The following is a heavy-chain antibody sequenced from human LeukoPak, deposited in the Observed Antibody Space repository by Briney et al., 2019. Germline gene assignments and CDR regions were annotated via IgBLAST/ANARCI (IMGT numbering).Heavy chain of an antibody. V-gene: IGHV3-7*01. J-gene: IGHJ3*02. D-gene: IGHD2-2*01. Sequence: GGSLRLSCAASGFTFSSYWMSWVRQAPGKGLEWVANIKQDGSEKYYVDSVKGRFTISRDNAKNSLYLQMNSLRAEDTAVYYCARAGDIVVVSAAMRGDAFDIWGQGTMVTVSS. CDR2: IKQDGSEK. CDR1: GFTFSSYW. CDR3: ARAGDIVVVSAAMRGDAFDI.